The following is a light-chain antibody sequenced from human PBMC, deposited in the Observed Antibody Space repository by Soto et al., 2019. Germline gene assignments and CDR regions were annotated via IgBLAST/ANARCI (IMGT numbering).Light chain of an antibody. Sequence: QPVLTQPPSVSGAPGQRVTISCTGSSSNIGAGYDVHWYQQLPGTAPKLLIYTNSQRPSGVPDRFSGSKSGTSASLAISGLQSEDEADYYCAAWDDSLNGCVFGTGTKLTVL. CDR1: SSNIGAGYD. CDR3: AAWDDSLNGCV. V-gene: IGLV1-40*01. J-gene: IGLJ1*01. CDR2: TNS.